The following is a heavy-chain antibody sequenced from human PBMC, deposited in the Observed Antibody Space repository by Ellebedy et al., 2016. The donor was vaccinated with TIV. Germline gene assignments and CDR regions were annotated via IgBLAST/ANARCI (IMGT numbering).Heavy chain of an antibody. D-gene: IGHD1-14*01. J-gene: IGHJ5*02. CDR2: INSDGSST. V-gene: IGHV3-74*01. Sequence: GESLKISCAASGFTFSSYWMHWVRQAPGKGLVWVSRINSDGSSTSYADSVKGRFTISRDNAKNTLYLQMHSLRAEDTAVYYCARGARKGGNWFDPWGQGTLVTVSS. CDR3: ARGARKGGNWFDP. CDR1: GFTFSSYW.